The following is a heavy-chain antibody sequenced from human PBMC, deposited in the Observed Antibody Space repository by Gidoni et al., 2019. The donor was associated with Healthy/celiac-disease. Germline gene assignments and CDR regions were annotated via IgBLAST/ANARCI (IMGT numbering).Heavy chain of an antibody. CDR3: ARDADIVATGVDY. CDR1: GFTFSSYS. V-gene: IGHV3-21*01. J-gene: IGHJ4*02. CDR2: ISSSSSYI. Sequence: EVQLVESGGGLVKPGGSLSLSCAASGFTFSSYSMNWVRQAPGKGLEWVSSISSSSSYIYYADSVKGRFTISRDNAKNSLYLQMNSLRAEDTAVYYCARDADIVATGVDYWGQGTLVTVSS. D-gene: IGHD5-12*01.